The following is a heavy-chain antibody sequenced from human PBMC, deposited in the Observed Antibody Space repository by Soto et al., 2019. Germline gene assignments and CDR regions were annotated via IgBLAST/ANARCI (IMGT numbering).Heavy chain of an antibody. J-gene: IGHJ6*02. D-gene: IGHD3-10*01. CDR1: GGSISSSSYY. Sequence: SETLSLTCTVSGGSISSSSYYWGWIRQPPGKGLEWIGSIYYSGSTYYNPSLKSRVTISVDTSKNQFSLKLSSVTTADTAVYYCVMVRGVHWGLYYYYGMDVWGQGTTVTVSS. CDR3: VMVRGVHWGLYYYYGMDV. CDR2: IYYSGST. V-gene: IGHV4-39*01.